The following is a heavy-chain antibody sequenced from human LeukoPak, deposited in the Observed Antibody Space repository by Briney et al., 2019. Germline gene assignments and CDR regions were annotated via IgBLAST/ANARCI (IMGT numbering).Heavy chain of an antibody. V-gene: IGHV4-30-2*01. J-gene: IGHJ5*02. D-gene: IGHD1-26*01. CDR2: IYHSGST. Sequence: SETLSLTCAVSGVSISGDGYSWNWIRQPPGKGLEWIGYIYHSGSTYYNPSLKSRVTISVDRSKNQFSLKLSSVTAADTAVYYCARASQWELLRFSWFDPWGQGTLVTVSS. CDR3: ARASQWELLRFSWFDP. CDR1: GVSISGDGYS.